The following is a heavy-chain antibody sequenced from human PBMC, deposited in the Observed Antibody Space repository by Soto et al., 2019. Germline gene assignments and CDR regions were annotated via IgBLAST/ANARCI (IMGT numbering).Heavy chain of an antibody. J-gene: IGHJ4*02. D-gene: IGHD2-15*01. V-gene: IGHV4-4*02. CDR2: IYHSGST. Sequence: SETLSLTCAVSGGSISSSNWWSWVRQPPGKGLEWIGEIYHSGSTNYNPSIKSRVTISVDKSKNQFSLKLSSVTAADTAVYYCARFEWVAGPFDYWGQGTLVTVSS. CDR3: ARFEWVAGPFDY. CDR1: GGSISSSNW.